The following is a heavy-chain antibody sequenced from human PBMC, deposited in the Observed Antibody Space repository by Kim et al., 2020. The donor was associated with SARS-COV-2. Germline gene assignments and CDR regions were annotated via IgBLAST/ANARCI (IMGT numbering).Heavy chain of an antibody. V-gene: IGHV4-31*02. J-gene: IGHJ4*02. Sequence: LKSRVTISVDTSKNPFSLKLSSVTAADTAVYYCARATTYSYGSNPYYFDYWGQGTLVTVSS. CDR3: ARATTYSYGSNPYYFDY. D-gene: IGHD5-18*01.